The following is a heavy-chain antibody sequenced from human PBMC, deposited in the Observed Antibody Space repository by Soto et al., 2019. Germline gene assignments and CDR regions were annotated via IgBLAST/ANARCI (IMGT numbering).Heavy chain of an antibody. CDR1: GFTFSSYS. D-gene: IGHD2-21*02. J-gene: IGHJ6*02. CDR3: ARERTANAYYYHCMDV. V-gene: IGHV3-21*01. Sequence: PGGSLRLSCAASGFTFSSYSMNWVRQAPGTGLEWVSSTSITSNNIYHVYSVTGRFTVSRENATYTLYLQMNWLRAEDTAVYYCARERTANAYYYHCMDVWGQGTTVTVSS. CDR2: TSITSNNI.